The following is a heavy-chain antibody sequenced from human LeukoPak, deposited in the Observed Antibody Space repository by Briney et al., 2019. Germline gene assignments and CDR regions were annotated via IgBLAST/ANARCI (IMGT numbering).Heavy chain of an antibody. CDR3: ASPRGDYDAFDI. Sequence: ASVKVSCKASGGTFSSYAICWVRQAPGQGLEWMGRIIPILGIANYAQKFQGRVTITADKSTSTAYMELSSLRSEDTAVYYCASPRGDYDAFDIWGQGAMVTVSS. CDR1: GGTFSSYA. D-gene: IGHD4-17*01. V-gene: IGHV1-69*04. CDR2: IIPILGIA. J-gene: IGHJ3*02.